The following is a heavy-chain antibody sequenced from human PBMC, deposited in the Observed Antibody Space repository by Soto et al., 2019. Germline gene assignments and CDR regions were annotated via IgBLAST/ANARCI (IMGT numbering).Heavy chain of an antibody. Sequence: QVQLQESGPGLVKPSGTLSLTCAVSSGSLSSSNWWSWVRQPPGKGLEWIGEIYHSGSTNYNPSRKSRVTISVATSKTQVSLKLCSVTAADTAVYYCATTAFGLFDPWGQGPLVTVSS. V-gene: IGHV4-4*02. CDR1: SGSLSSSNW. CDR2: IYHSGST. D-gene: IGHD3-10*01. J-gene: IGHJ5*02. CDR3: ATTAFGLFDP.